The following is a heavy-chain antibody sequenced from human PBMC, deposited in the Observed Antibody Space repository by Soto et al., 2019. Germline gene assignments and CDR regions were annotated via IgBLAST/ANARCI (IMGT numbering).Heavy chain of an antibody. D-gene: IGHD3-10*01. Sequence: SETLSLTCTVSGGSISGYHCSWVRQPAGKGLEWIGRIYTSGSTNYNPSLKSRVTMSVDTSKNQFSLKLTSVTAADTAVYYCATGGVRDMDVWGQGTTVTVSS. J-gene: IGHJ6*02. CDR3: ATGGVRDMDV. V-gene: IGHV4-4*07. CDR2: IYTSGST. CDR1: GGSISGYH.